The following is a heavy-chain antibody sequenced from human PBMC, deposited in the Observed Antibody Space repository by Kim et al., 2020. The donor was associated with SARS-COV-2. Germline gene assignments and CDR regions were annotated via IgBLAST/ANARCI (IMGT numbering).Heavy chain of an antibody. J-gene: IGHJ6*02. CDR3: ARVRAAAATDYYYYGMDV. D-gene: IGHD6-13*01. CDR1: GFTFSSYD. V-gene: IGHV3-13*01. CDR2: IGTAGDT. Sequence: GGSLRLSCAASGFTFSSYDMHWVRQATGKGLEWVSAIGTAGDTYYPGSVKGRFTISRENAKNSLYLQMNSLRAGDTAVYYCARVRAAAATDYYYYGMDVWGQGTTVTVSS.